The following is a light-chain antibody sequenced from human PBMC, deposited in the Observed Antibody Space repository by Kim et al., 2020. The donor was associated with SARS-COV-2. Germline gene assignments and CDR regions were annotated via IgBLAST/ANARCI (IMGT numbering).Light chain of an antibody. J-gene: IGLJ3*02. CDR2: YDR. CDR1: DIGSKS. V-gene: IGLV3-21*04. Sequence: SYKLTQPPSLSVAPGKTAWITCGGNDIGSKSVHWYQQKPGQAPILVIYYDRVRPSGIPERFSGSKSGNTATLTISRVEAGDEADFYCQVWDSSNNHPVFGGGTKVTV. CDR3: QVWDSSNNHPV.